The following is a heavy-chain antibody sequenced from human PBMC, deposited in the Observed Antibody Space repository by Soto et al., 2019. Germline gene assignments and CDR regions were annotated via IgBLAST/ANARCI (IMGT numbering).Heavy chain of an antibody. CDR2: ISWNSGRI. Sequence: HPGGSLRLSCAASGFSFEDYAMHWVRQGPGKGLEWVAGISWNSGRIDHADSVKGRFTISRDNAWNSLYLQMSSLRPEDTALYYCVKDRDCTRTTCPDGYSGMDVWGQGTTVTVSS. CDR3: VKDRDCTRTTCPDGYSGMDV. V-gene: IGHV3-9*01. J-gene: IGHJ6*02. D-gene: IGHD2-2*01. CDR1: GFSFEDYA.